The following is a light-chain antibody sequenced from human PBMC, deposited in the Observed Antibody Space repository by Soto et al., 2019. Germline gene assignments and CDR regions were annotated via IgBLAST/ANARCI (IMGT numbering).Light chain of an antibody. V-gene: IGLV2-23*02. CDR3: CSFAGRSTFNV. CDR1: SSDVGSYNL. CDR2: EVT. J-gene: IGLJ1*01. Sequence: QSVLTQPASVSGSPGQSITISCTGTSSDVGSYNLVSWYQHHPDKAPKLLIYEVTKRASGVSSRFSGSKSGNTASLTISGLQPEDEADYYCCSFAGRSTFNVFGTGTKGTVL.